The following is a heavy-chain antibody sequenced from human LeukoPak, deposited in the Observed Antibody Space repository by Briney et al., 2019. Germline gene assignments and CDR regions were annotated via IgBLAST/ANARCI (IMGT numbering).Heavy chain of an antibody. CDR2: IYYSGST. Sequence: PSETLSLTCTVSGGSISSGGYYWSWIRQHPGRGLEWFGYIYYSGSTYYNPSLKSRVTISVDTSKNQFSLKLSSVTAADTAVYYCASGRTTVTKIDYWGQGTLVTVSS. CDR3: ASGRTTVTKIDY. CDR1: GGSISSGGYY. V-gene: IGHV4-31*03. D-gene: IGHD4-17*01. J-gene: IGHJ4*02.